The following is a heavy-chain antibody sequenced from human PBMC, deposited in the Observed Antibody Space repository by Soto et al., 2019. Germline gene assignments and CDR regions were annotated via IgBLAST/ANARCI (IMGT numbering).Heavy chain of an antibody. Sequence: QVQLKESGPGLVKPSETLSLTCNVSGGPIKTGDYYWNWIRQPPGKGLEWIGYVFYSGATNFSPSLKSRASISMDTSKNQFSLSLTSVTAADTAVYYCARAGFSYGHLLFWGQGIRVTVSP. J-gene: IGHJ4*02. CDR1: GGPIKTGDYY. CDR2: VFYSGAT. CDR3: ARAGFSYGHLLF. D-gene: IGHD3-10*01. V-gene: IGHV4-30-4*01.